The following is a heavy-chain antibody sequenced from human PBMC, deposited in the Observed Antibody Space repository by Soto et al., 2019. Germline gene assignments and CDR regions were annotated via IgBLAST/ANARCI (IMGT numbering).Heavy chain of an antibody. J-gene: IGHJ6*02. V-gene: IGHV5-51*01. CDR2: TYPGVSDT. CDR1: GYSFTSYW. CDR3: ARQVRYCSSTSCYGGGYYYYYYGMDV. Sequence: GEALKISCKGSGYSFTSYWIGWVRQMPGKGLDWMGITYPGVSDTRYSPSFQGQVTISADKSISTAYLQWSSLKASDTAMYYCARQVRYCSSTSCYGGGYYYYYYGMDVWGQGITVTVSS. D-gene: IGHD2-2*01.